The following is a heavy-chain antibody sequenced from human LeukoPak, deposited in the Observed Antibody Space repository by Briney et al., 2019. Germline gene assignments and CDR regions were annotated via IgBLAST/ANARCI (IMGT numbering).Heavy chain of an antibody. CDR2: ISSSGSTI. D-gene: IGHD5-18*01. CDR1: GFSFNTYG. J-gene: IGHJ4*02. Sequence: PGGSLRLSCAASGFSFNTYGMHWVRQAPGKGLEWVSYISSSGSTIYYADSVKGRFTISRDNAKNSLYLQMNSLRAEDTAVYYCARGYSYGLDYWGQGTLVTVSS. V-gene: IGHV3-48*04. CDR3: ARGYSYGLDY.